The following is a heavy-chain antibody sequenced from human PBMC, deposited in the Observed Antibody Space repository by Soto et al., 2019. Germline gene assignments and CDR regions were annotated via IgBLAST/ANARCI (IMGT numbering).Heavy chain of an antibody. V-gene: IGHV4-31*03. CDR3: ARGYCTTTSCPLSNWFDP. CDR1: GGSISRDGYY. D-gene: IGHD2-2*01. CDR2: IYYSGGT. J-gene: IGHJ5*02. Sequence: QMQLQESGPGLVKPSQTLSLTCTVSGGSISRDGYYWSWIRQHPGKGLEWIGYIYYSGGTYYNPSLHSRISISIDTSKNHFSLKMSSVTAADTAVYYCARGYCTTTSCPLSNWFDPWGQGTLVTVSS.